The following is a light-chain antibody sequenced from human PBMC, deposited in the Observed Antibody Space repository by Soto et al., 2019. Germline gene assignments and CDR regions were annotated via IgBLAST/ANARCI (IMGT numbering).Light chain of an antibody. J-gene: IGKJ1*01. CDR3: QHWVDYMWT. V-gene: IGKV1-5*03. CDR1: QSISSW. Sequence: DIHLTQSPSTLSASVRDRVTITCRASQSISSWLAWYQQKPGKAPKLLIYKASTLESGVPSRFSGSGSGTEFTLTISSLQPDDFATYYCQHWVDYMWTFGQGTKVEIK. CDR2: KAS.